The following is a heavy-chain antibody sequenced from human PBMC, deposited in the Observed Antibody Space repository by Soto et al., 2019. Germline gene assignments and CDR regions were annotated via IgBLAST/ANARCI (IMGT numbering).Heavy chain of an antibody. D-gene: IGHD1-26*01. CDR2: ISGSGGDT. CDR3: AKDRFGIVGPVDY. J-gene: IGHJ4*02. CDR1: GLIFSDYA. Sequence: GGSLRLSCAASGLIFSDYAMSWVRQAPGKGLECVACISGSGGDTFYADSVKGRFTISRDNSKNTLSLHMNSLRVDDTAVYFCAKDRFGIVGPVDYWGQGTLLTVSS. V-gene: IGHV3-23*01.